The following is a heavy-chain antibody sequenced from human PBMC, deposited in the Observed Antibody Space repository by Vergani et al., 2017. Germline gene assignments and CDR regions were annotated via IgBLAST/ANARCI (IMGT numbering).Heavy chain of an antibody. CDR2: INTYTGNP. D-gene: IGHD6-13*01. J-gene: IGHJ4*02. Sequence: QVQLVQSGSELKKPGASVTVSCKASGYTFTNYVMTWVRQAPGQGLEWMGWINTYTGNPTYAQGFTGQFVFSLDTSVSTAYLQISSLKAEDTAVYYCARDLRGYFDYCGQGTLVTVSS. CDR3: ARDLRGYFDY. V-gene: IGHV7-4-1*02. CDR1: GYTFTNYV.